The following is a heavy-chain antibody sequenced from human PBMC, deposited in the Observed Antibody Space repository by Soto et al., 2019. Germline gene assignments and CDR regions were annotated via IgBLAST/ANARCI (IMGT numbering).Heavy chain of an antibody. CDR1: GFTFSSYS. Sequence: GGSLRLSCAASGFTFSSYSMNWVRQAPGKGLEWVSSISSSSSYIYYADSVKGRFTISRDNAKNSLYLQMNSLRAEDTAVYYCARSFYGDYVGYYYYMDVWGKGTTVTVSS. CDR2: ISSSSSYI. V-gene: IGHV3-21*01. J-gene: IGHJ6*03. CDR3: ARSFYGDYVGYYYYMDV. D-gene: IGHD4-17*01.